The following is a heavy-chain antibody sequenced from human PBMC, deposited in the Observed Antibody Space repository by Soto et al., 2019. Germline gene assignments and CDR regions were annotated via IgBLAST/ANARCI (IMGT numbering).Heavy chain of an antibody. CDR2: IYHSGSS. CDR1: VGSLSSGTYY. J-gene: IGHJ4*02. V-gene: IGHV4-30-4*01. Sequence: SETLSLTCTVSVGSLSSGTYYWSWIRQPPGKGLEWIGYIYHSGSSQSNPSLKSRVTISIDTSKNQFSLELRSVTAADTAVYYCARDLLDTTVDYYFDSWGPGRPVTVSS. CDR3: ARDLLDTTVDYYFDS. D-gene: IGHD4-17*01.